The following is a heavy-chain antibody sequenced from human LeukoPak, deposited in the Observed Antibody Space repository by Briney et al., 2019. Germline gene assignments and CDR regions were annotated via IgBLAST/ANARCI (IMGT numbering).Heavy chain of an antibody. CDR3: AKSRSGSANWALRIFDN. D-gene: IGHD3-10*01. Sequence: GGSLRLSCAASGFIFSSYAMSWVRQAPGRGLEWVSSISPGGGTTYYADSVKGRFTISRDNSENTLYVEMNSLRAEDTAIYYCAKSRSGSANWALRIFDNWGQGTLVSVSS. V-gene: IGHV3-23*01. CDR2: ISPGGGTT. J-gene: IGHJ4*02. CDR1: GFIFSSYA.